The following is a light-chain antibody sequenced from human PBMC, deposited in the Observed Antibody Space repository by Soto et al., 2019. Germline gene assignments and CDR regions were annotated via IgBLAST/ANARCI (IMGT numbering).Light chain of an antibody. V-gene: IGKV2D-29*02. CDR3: LQSTHLSPT. J-gene: IGKJ5*01. Sequence: DVVMTQPPLSLSVTPGQPASISCKSSQSLLHIAGQTHLFWYLQKPGQSPHLLIYEVSNRFSGVADRFSGSGSGTDYTLKISRVEAEDAGVYYCLQSTHLSPTVGQGTRL. CDR1: QSLLHIAGQTH. CDR2: EVS.